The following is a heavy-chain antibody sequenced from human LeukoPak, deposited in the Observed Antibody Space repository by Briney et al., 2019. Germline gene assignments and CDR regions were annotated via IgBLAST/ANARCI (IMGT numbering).Heavy chain of an antibody. CDR1: GYTFTSYY. Sequence: SVKVSCKASGYTFTSYYMHWVRQAPGQGLEWMGGIIPIFGTANYAQKFQGRVTITADESTSTAYMELSSLRSEDTAVYYCASGGYGDYAGWFDPWGQGTLVTVSS. CDR2: IIPIFGTA. V-gene: IGHV1-69*13. CDR3: ASGGYGDYAGWFDP. J-gene: IGHJ5*02. D-gene: IGHD4-17*01.